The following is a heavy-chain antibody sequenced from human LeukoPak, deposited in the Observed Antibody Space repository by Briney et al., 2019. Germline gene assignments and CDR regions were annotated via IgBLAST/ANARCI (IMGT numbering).Heavy chain of an antibody. D-gene: IGHD6-6*01. J-gene: IGHJ4*02. CDR3: ARYEQLVPVVLFDY. CDR2: ISSSSSTI. V-gene: IGHV3-48*04. CDR1: GFTFSSYS. Sequence: GGSLGLSCAASGFTFSSYSMNWVRQAPGKGLEWVSYISSSSSTIYYADSVKGRFTISRDNAKNSLYLQMNSLRAEDTAVYYCARYEQLVPVVLFDYWGQGTLVTVSS.